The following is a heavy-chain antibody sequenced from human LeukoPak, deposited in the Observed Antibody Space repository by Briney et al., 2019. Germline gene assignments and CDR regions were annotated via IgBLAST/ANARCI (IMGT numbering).Heavy chain of an antibody. Sequence: PSETLSLTCAVYDGSFSGYYWSWIRQPPGKGLEWIGEINHSGSTNYNPSLKSRVTISLDTSKSQFSLKVRYVTAADMAVYYCARGLNDSWTGENYWGQGTLVTVSS. D-gene: IGHD3-3*01. CDR1: DGSFSGYY. J-gene: IGHJ4*02. CDR3: ARGLNDSWTGENY. CDR2: INHSGST. V-gene: IGHV4-34*01.